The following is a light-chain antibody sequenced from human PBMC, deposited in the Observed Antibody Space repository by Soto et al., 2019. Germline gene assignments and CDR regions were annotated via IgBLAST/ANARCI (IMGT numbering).Light chain of an antibody. CDR2: DAS. CDR3: QQYNSYSRT. Sequence: DIQMTQSPSTLSASVGDRVTVTCRASQSVSGWLAWYQQKPGEAPKLLIYDASALERGVPSRFSGRRSGTNLTLTIASLQPDDFATYYCQQYNSYSRTFGQGTKVDI. CDR1: QSVSGW. V-gene: IGKV1-5*01. J-gene: IGKJ1*01.